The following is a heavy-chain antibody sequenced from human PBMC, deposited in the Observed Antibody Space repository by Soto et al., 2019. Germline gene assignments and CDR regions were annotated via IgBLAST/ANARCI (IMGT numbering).Heavy chain of an antibody. V-gene: IGHV1-46*01. D-gene: IGHD2-21*02. CDR3: ARGGHVVVVTAALDY. J-gene: IGHJ4*02. CDR2: VNPSGGHT. CDR1: GDTFTDYY. Sequence: QVQLMQSGAEVKKPGASVKVSCKASGDTFTDYYIHWVRQAPGQGLEWMGTVNPSGGHTTYAQHFLGRVTMTRDSSTSPLYMELTRLTSDDTAVYYCARGGHVVVVTAALDYWGQGTIVTVSS.